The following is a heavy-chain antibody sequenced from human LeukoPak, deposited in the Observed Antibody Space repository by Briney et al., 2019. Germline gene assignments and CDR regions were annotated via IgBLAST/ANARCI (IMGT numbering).Heavy chain of an antibody. J-gene: IGHJ4*02. CDR3: ARQGTTFDY. V-gene: IGHV3-7*03. D-gene: IGHD1-14*01. CDR2: TQQDETKK. Sequence: PGGSLRLSCVGSGFSFISVWLNWVRQTPGKGLEWVANTQQDETKKYYVDSVKGRFTISRDNAKNSLYLQMNSLRAEDTAVYCCARQGTTFDYWGQGTLVTVSS. CDR1: GFSFISVW.